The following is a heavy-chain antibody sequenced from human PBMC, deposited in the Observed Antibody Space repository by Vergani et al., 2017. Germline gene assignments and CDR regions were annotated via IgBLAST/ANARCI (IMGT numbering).Heavy chain of an antibody. V-gene: IGHV4-61*02. CDR2: IYTSGST. CDR1: GGSISSGSYY. D-gene: IGHD3-9*01. Sequence: QVQLQESGPGLVKPSQTLSLTCTVSGGSISSGSYYWSWLRQPAGKGLEWIGRIYTSGSTNYNPSLKSRVTISVDTSKNQFSLKLSSVTAADPAVYYCARGDFDWLLGYGMDVWGQGTTVTVSS. J-gene: IGHJ6*02. CDR3: ARGDFDWLLGYGMDV.